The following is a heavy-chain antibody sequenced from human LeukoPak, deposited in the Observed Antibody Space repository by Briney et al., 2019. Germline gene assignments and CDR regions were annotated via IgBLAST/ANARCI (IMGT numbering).Heavy chain of an antibody. CDR2: IYSGGST. V-gene: IGHV3-53*01. D-gene: IGHD6-19*01. CDR3: ARALRYSSGSYYFDY. Sequence: SXVXQAPXXXLEWGXVIYSGGSTYYTDSVKGRFTISRDNSKNTLYLQMNSLRAEDTAVYYCARALRYSSGSYYFDYWGQGTLVTVSS. J-gene: IGHJ4*02.